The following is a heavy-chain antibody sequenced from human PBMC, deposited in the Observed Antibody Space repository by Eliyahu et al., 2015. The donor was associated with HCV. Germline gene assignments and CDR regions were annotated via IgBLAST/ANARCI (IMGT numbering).Heavy chain of an antibody. V-gene: IGHV3-72*01. J-gene: IGHJ4*02. D-gene: IGHD6-6*01. CDR1: GFTFSDHY. CDR2: TRNKANSYTT. Sequence: EVQLVESGGGLVQPGGSLXLSCAASGFTFSDHYMXWVRQAPGKGLEWVGRTRNKANSYTTEYAASVKGRFTISRDDSKNSLYLQMNSLKTEDTAVYYCARNGYSSSSGGFDYWGQGTLVTVSS. CDR3: ARNGYSSSSGGFDY.